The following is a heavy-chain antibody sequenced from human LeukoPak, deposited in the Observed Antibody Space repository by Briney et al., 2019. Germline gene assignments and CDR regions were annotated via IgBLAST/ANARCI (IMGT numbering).Heavy chain of an antibody. D-gene: IGHD6-13*01. CDR1: GGSISSYY. CDR3: ARGGQQLTRDWFDP. Sequence: SETLSLTCTVSGGSISSYYWSWIRQPPGKGLEWIGYIYYSGSTNYNPSLKSRVTISVDTSKNQFSLKLSSVTAADTAVYYCARGGQQLTRDWFDPWGQGTLVTVSS. CDR2: IYYSGST. J-gene: IGHJ5*02. V-gene: IGHV4-59*01.